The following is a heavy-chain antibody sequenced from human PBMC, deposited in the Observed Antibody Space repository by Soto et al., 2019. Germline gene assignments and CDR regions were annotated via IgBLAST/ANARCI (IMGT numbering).Heavy chain of an antibody. CDR3: ACTVATPPYY. CDR2: ISSSSSTI. CDR1: GFTFSSYS. D-gene: IGHD2-2*01. Sequence: GGSLRLSCAASGFTFSSYSMNWVRQAPGKGLEWVSYISSSSSTIYYADSVKGRFTISRDNAKNSLYLQMNSLSDEDTAVSYCACTVATPPYYWGQGTLVTVSS. V-gene: IGHV3-48*02. J-gene: IGHJ4*02.